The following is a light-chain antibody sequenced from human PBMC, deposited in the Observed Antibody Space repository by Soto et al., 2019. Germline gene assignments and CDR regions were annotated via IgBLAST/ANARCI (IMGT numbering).Light chain of an antibody. Sequence: DIQMTQSPSSLSASVGDRVTITCRASQSISSYLNWYQQKPGKVPKLLIYAASSFQGGVPSRFSGSGSGTDFTLTISSLQPEDFATYYCQQSFSAPWTFGQGTKVEIK. CDR2: AAS. CDR3: QQSFSAPWT. V-gene: IGKV1-39*01. CDR1: QSISSY. J-gene: IGKJ1*01.